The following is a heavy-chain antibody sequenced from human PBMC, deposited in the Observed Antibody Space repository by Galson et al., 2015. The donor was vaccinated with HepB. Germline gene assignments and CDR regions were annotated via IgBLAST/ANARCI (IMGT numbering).Heavy chain of an antibody. Sequence: SLRLSCAASGFTFSSYSMNWVRQAPGKGLEWVSSISSSSSYIYYADSVKGRFTISRDNAKNSLYLQMNSLRAEDTAVYYCARDPRCSSTSCHKYFQHWGQGTLVTVSS. V-gene: IGHV3-21*01. CDR1: GFTFSSYS. J-gene: IGHJ1*01. D-gene: IGHD2-2*01. CDR3: ARDPRCSSTSCHKYFQH. CDR2: ISSSSSYI.